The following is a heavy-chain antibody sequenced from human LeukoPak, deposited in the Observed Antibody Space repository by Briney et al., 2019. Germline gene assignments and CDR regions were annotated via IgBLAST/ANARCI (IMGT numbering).Heavy chain of an antibody. Sequence: PGGSLRLSCAASGFTFSSYSMNWVRQAPGKGLEWVSYISSSSSTIYYADSVKGRFTISRDNAKNSLYLQMNSLRDEDTAAYYCATCPQYSSSWYPDYWGQGTLVTVSS. CDR3: ATCPQYSSSWYPDY. V-gene: IGHV3-48*02. D-gene: IGHD6-13*01. CDR1: GFTFSSYS. J-gene: IGHJ4*02. CDR2: ISSSSSTI.